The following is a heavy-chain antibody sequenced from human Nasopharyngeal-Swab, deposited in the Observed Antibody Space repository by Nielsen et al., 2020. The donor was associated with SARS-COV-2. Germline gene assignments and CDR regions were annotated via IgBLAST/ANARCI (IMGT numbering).Heavy chain of an antibody. D-gene: IGHD6-19*01. CDR2: ISGSGGST. J-gene: IGHJ4*02. CDR3: VKDMGWGGSGWYWNS. V-gene: IGHV3-23*01. Sequence: GESLKISCAASGFTFSSYAMSWVRQAPGKGLEWVSAISGSGGSTYYADSVKGRFTISRDDAKNSLYLQMNSLRPEDTAFYYCVKDMGWGGSGWYWNSWGQGTLVTVSS. CDR1: GFTFSSYA.